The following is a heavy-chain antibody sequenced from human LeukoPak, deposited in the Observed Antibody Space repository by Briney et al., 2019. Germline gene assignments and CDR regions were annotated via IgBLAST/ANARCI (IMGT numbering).Heavy chain of an antibody. CDR1: GNSFTNNW. CDR3: AKRRLYETSPWDPDL. V-gene: IGHV5-51*01. J-gene: IGHJ5*02. CDR2: LNPDDSDT. D-gene: IGHD2-2*01. Sequence: PGESLKISGKGSGNSFTNNWIAWGRQIPGKGLGWMGILNPDDSDTQYSAPFQGQVTIPADRSTSTAYLHWSSLKASDTAIYYCAKRRLYETSPWDPDLWGQGTLVTVSS.